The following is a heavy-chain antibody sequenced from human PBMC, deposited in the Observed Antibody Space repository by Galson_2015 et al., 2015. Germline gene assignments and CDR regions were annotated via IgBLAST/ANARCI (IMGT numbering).Heavy chain of an antibody. J-gene: IGHJ4*02. D-gene: IGHD2-21*01. CDR3: ARGFADYFDY. Sequence: SLRLSCAASGFTFSSYAMSWVRQAPGKGLEWVSVISARDGGTYYADSVKGRFTICRDNFKNMLYVQMNKLRAEDTAVYYCARGFADYFDYWGQGTLVTVSS. CDR1: GFTFSSYA. CDR2: ISARDGGT. V-gene: IGHV3-23*01.